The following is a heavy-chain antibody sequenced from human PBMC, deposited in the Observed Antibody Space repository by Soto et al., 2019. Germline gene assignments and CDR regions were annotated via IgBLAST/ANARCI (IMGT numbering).Heavy chain of an antibody. D-gene: IGHD3-10*01. V-gene: IGHV1-8*01. J-gene: IGHJ5*02. Sequence: TGQGLEWMGWMNPNSGNTGYAQKFQGRVTMTRNTSISTAYMELSSLRSEDTAVYYCARARITMVRGVRSWFDPWGQGTLVTVSS. CDR3: ARARITMVRGVRSWFDP. CDR2: MNPNSGNT.